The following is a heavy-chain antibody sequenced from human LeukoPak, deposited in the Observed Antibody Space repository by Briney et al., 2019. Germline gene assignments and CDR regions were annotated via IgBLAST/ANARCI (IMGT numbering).Heavy chain of an antibody. J-gene: IGHJ4*02. Sequence: PGGSLRLSCAASGFIFGGYWMSWVRQAPGRGLEWVANTNPDGSIKYYVDSVNGRFTISRDNAKNSLYLQMNSLRAKDTAVYYCVSGFLQWLYWGQGTLVTVSS. CDR1: GFIFGGYW. CDR3: VSGFLQWLY. V-gene: IGHV3-7*01. CDR2: TNPDGSIK. D-gene: IGHD3-3*01.